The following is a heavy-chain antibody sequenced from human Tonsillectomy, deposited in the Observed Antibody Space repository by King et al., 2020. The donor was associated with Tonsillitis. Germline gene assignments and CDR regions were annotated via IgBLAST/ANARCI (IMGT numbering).Heavy chain of an antibody. CDR3: ARPLYFYGSGSYPWFDP. CDR2: IYYSGDT. Sequence: QLQESGPGLVKPSETLSLTCTVSGGSISGSNYYWGWIRQPPGQGLEWIATIYYSGDTYYNPSLKSRVAISVDTSKNQFSLMLRSVTAADTAVYYCARPLYFYGSGSYPWFDPWGQGTLVTVSS. J-gene: IGHJ5*02. V-gene: IGHV4-39*01. D-gene: IGHD3-10*01. CDR1: GGSISGSNYY.